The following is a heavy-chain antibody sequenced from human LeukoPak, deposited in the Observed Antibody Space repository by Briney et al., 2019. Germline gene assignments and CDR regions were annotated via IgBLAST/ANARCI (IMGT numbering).Heavy chain of an antibody. D-gene: IGHD3-22*01. CDR1: GGSISSYY. CDR3: ARESYYDSSGYLGRASVSCPYFQH. V-gene: IGHV4-59*01. CDR2: IYYSGST. J-gene: IGHJ1*01. Sequence: SETLSLTCTVSGGSISSYYWSWIRQPPGKGLEWIGYIYYSGSTNYNPSLKSRVTISVDTSKNQFSLKLSSVTAADTAVYYCARESYYDSSGYLGRASVSCPYFQHWGQGTLVTVSS.